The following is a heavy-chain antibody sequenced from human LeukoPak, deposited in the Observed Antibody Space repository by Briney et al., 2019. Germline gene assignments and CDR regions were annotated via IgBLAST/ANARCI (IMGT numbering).Heavy chain of an antibody. Sequence: GGSLRLSCAASGFTFTSYSMNWVRQAPGKGLEWVSTISGGGGSTYYADSVQGRFTITRDNSKSTLCLQMNSLRAEDTAVYYCAKQLGYCSDGSCYFPYWGQGTLVTVSS. V-gene: IGHV3-23*01. CDR3: AKQLGYCSDGSCYFPY. CDR1: GFTFTSYS. J-gene: IGHJ4*02. CDR2: ISGGGGST. D-gene: IGHD2-15*01.